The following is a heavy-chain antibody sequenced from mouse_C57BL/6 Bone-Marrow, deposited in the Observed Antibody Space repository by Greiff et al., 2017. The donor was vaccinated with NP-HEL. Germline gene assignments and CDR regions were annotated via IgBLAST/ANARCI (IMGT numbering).Heavy chain of an antibody. CDR3: ARETTVVGAY. D-gene: IGHD1-1*01. V-gene: IGHV5-4*01. J-gene: IGHJ3*01. CDR2: ISDGGSYI. CDR1: GFTFSSYA. Sequence: EVKLMESGGGLVKPGGSLKLSCAASGFTFSSYAMSWVRQTPEKRLEWVATISDGGSYIYYPDNVKGRFTISRDNAKNNLYLQMSHLKSEDTAMYYCARETTVVGAYWGQGTLVTVSA.